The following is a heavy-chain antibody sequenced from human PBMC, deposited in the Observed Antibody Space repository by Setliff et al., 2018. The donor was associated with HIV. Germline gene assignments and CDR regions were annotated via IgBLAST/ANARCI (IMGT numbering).Heavy chain of an antibody. CDR1: GFTFSNSG. CDR3: GKDRTDVAATIANY. CDR2: IRYDGIIE. V-gene: IGHV3-30*02. Sequence: GGSLRLSCAASGFTFSNSGIHWVRQAPGKGLEWVAFIRYDGIIEHYRDSVRGRFTISRGNSKNTVYLQMNSLRAEDTAVYYCGKDRTDVAATIANYWGQGTLVTVSS. J-gene: IGHJ4*02. D-gene: IGHD5-12*01.